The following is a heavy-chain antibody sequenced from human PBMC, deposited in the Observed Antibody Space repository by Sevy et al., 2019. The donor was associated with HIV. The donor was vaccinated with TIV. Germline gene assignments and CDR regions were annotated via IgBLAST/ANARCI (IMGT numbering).Heavy chain of an antibody. CDR1: GFTFSSYA. V-gene: IGHV3-30*04. Sequence: GGSLRLSCAASGFTFSSYAMHWVRQAPGKGLEWVAVISYDGSNKYYADSVKGRFTISRDNSKNTVYLQMNSLRAEDTAVYYCAREQSGVVIMQYGMDVWGQGTTVTVSS. J-gene: IGHJ6*02. CDR2: ISYDGSNK. CDR3: AREQSGVVIMQYGMDV. D-gene: IGHD3-3*01.